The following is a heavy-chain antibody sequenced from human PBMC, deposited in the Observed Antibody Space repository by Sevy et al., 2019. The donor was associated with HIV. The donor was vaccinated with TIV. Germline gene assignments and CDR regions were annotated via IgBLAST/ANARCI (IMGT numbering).Heavy chain of an antibody. V-gene: IGHV3-48*02. CDR2: IRGDDENK. CDR3: AIGGNPGQAASDI. J-gene: IGHJ3*02. Sequence: GGSLRLSCAVSGFTLSSHSMNWVRQAPGKGLEWLSHIRGDDENKYYADSVQGRFTIPRDDASNSVHLQMNSLRDEDTAVYYCAIGGNPGQAASDIWGQGTVVTVSS. CDR1: GFTLSSHS.